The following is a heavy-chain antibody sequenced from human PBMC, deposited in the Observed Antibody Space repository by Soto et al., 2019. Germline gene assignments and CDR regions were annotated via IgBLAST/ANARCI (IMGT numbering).Heavy chain of an antibody. J-gene: IGHJ4*02. D-gene: IGHD6-19*01. V-gene: IGHV1-18*01. CDR3: ARDSPSSGLLEGNY. CDR2: ISAFNGDT. Sequence: QVQLVQSGAEVKRPGASVKVSCKASGYRFQRYGISCVRQAPGQGLEWVGWISAFNGDTKYAQRHQDRVSMTTDTSTDTAHMELRNLRSDDTAIYYCARDSPSSGLLEGNYWGQGTLVTVSS. CDR1: GYRFQRYG.